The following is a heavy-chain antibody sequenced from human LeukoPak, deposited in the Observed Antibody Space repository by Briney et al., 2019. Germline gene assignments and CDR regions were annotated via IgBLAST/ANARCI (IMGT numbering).Heavy chain of an antibody. V-gene: IGHV1-8*03. CDR2: MNPNSGNT. Sequence: AASVKVSCKASGYTFTSYDINWVRQATGQGLEWMGWMNPNSGNTGYAQKFQGRVTITRNTSISTAYMELSSLRSEDTAVYYCARAGLWGDPIDYWGQGTLVTVSS. D-gene: IGHD3-16*01. CDR3: ARAGLWGDPIDY. J-gene: IGHJ4*02. CDR1: GYTFTSYD.